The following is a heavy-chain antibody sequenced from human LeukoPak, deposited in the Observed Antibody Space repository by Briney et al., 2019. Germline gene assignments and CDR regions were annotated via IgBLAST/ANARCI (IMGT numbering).Heavy chain of an antibody. CDR1: GFTFSSYG. J-gene: IGHJ4*02. V-gene: IGHV3-30*18. Sequence: GRSLRLSCAASGFTFSSYGMHWVRQAPGKGLEWVAVISYDGSNKYYADSVKGRFTISRDNSKNTQYLQMNSLRAEDTAVYYCAKGVAVVVVPAAMDYWGQGTLVTVSS. CDR2: ISYDGSNK. CDR3: AKGVAVVVVPAAMDY. D-gene: IGHD2-2*01.